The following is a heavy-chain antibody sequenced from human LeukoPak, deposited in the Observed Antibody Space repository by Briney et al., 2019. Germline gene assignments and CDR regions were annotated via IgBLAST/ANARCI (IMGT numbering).Heavy chain of an antibody. V-gene: IGHV3-23*01. D-gene: IGHD6-19*01. CDR3: AKDLYSSGWYSNAFDI. CDR2: ISGSGGST. CDR1: GFTFSSYA. J-gene: IGHJ3*02. Sequence: GGSLRPSCAASGFTFSSYAMSWVRQAPGKGLEWVSAISGSGGSTYYADSVKGRFTISRDNSKNTLYLQMNSLRAEDTAVYYCAKDLYSSGWYSNAFDIWGQGTMVTVSS.